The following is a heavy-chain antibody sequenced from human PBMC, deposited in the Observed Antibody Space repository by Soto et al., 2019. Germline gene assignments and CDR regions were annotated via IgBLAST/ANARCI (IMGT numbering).Heavy chain of an antibody. CDR2: ISYNGGTT. Sequence: GGSLRLSCAASGFTFSNFAMSWVRQAPGKGLEWVSSISYNGGTTYFADSVKGRFTISRDNFKNTLHLQMNSLRAEDTAVYYCARDDGLSSSWRRSTYYYYGMDVWGQGTTVTVSS. J-gene: IGHJ6*02. CDR1: GFTFSNFA. V-gene: IGHV3-23*01. CDR3: ARDDGLSSSWRRSTYYYYGMDV. D-gene: IGHD6-13*01.